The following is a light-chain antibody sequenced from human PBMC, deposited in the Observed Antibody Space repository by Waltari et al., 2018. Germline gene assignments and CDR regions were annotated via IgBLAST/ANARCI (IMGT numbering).Light chain of an antibody. CDR2: DAS. CDR3: QQRSNWPDIT. Sequence: EIVLTQSPATLSLSPGERATLSCRASQGFSSYLAWYQQKPGQAPRLLIYDASNRATGIPARFSGSGSGTDFTLTISSLEPEDFAVYYCQQRSNWPDITFGPGTKVDIK. CDR1: QGFSSY. V-gene: IGKV3-11*01. J-gene: IGKJ3*01.